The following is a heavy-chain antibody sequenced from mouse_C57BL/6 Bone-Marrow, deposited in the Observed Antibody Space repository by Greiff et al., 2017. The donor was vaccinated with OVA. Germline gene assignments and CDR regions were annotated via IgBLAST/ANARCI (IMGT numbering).Heavy chain of an antibody. CDR2: IDPSDRYT. J-gene: IGHJ4*01. CDR1: GYTFTSYW. V-gene: IGHV1-59*01. Sequence: QVQLQQPGAELVRPGTSVKLSCKASGYTFTSYWMHWVKQRPGQGLEWIGVIDPSDRYTNYNQKFKGKATLTVDTSSSTAYMQLSSLTSEDSAVYYWAIYYDGSNYGAMDYWGQGTSVTVSS. D-gene: IGHD1-1*01. CDR3: AIYYDGSNYGAMDY.